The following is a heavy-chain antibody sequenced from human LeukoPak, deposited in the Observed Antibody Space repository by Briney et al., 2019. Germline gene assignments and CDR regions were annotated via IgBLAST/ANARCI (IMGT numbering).Heavy chain of an antibody. CDR3: AKDSEAVAGLDY. V-gene: IGHV3-9*01. CDR2: ISWNSGSI. CDR1: GFTFDDYA. J-gene: IGHJ4*02. Sequence: GGSLRLSCTASGFTFDDYAMHWVRQAPGKGLEWVSGISWNSGSIGYADSVKGRFTISRDNAKNSLYLQMNSLRAEDTALYYCAKDSEAVAGLDYWDQGTLVTVSS. D-gene: IGHD6-19*01.